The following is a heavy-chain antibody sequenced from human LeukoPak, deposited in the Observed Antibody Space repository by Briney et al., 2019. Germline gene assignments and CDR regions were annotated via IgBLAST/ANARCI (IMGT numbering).Heavy chain of an antibody. CDR3: AKMTGRCGMDV. V-gene: IGHV1-18*01. CDR1: GYTFTSHD. J-gene: IGHJ6*02. D-gene: IGHD5-24*01. CDR2: ISAYNGNT. Sequence: ASVKVSCKASGYTFTSHDISWVRQAPGQGLEWMGWISAYNGNTNYAQKLQGRVTMTTDTSTNTAYMELRSLRSDDTAVYYCAKMTGRCGMDVWGQGTTVTVSS.